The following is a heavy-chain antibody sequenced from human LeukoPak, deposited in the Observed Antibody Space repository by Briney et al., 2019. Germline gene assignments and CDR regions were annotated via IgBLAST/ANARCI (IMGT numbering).Heavy chain of an antibody. J-gene: IGHJ3*02. Sequence: PSETLSLTCTVSGVSIRSSTYYWGWIRQPPGKGLEWIGTIYYSGSTYYNPSLKSRVTISADTSKNQFSLKLNSVTAADTAVYYCARHTARNAFDIWGQGTMVTVSS. CDR2: IYYSGST. CDR3: ARHTARNAFDI. CDR1: GVSIRSSTYY. D-gene: IGHD6-25*01. V-gene: IGHV4-39*01.